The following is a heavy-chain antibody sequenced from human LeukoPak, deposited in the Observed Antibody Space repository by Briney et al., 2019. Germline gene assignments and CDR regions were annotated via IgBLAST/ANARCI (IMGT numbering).Heavy chain of an antibody. CDR3: ARRDYDYVWGTYRRYRPFDY. J-gene: IGHJ4*02. Sequence: PSETLSLTCTVSGAXISSSSHYWGWIRQPPGKGLEWIGSIDYSGSTNYNPSLKSRVTISVDTSKNQFSLRLSSVTAADTAVYYCARRDYDYVWGTYRRYRPFDYWGQGTLVTVSS. CDR2: IDYSGST. D-gene: IGHD3-16*02. V-gene: IGHV4-39*01. CDR1: GAXISSSSHY.